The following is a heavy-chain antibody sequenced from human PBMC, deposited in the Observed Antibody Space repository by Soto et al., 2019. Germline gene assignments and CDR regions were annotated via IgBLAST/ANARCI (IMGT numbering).Heavy chain of an antibody. CDR1: GGSINTFY. D-gene: IGHD1-20*01. J-gene: IGHJ4*02. CDR2: IYYSGNT. CDR3: ARGAVTGTPLGYFAY. Sequence: SETLSLTCTVSGGSINTFYWNWIRQPPGKGLEWIGHIYYSGNTNYNPSLKSRVTISVDTSKKQFSLKVSSVTAADTAVYYCARGAVTGTPLGYFAYWGQGARVTVSS. V-gene: IGHV4-59*01.